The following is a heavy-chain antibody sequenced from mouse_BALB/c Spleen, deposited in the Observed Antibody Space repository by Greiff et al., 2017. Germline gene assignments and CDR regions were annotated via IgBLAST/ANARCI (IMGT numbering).Heavy chain of an antibody. D-gene: IGHD1-2*01. CDR3: ARAYYGYAWFAY. CDR2: ISSGSSTI. Sequence: EVNLVESGGGLVQPGGSRKLSCAASGFTFSSFGMHWVHQAPEKGLEWVAYISSGSSTIYYADTVKGRFTISRDNPKNTLFLQMTSLRSEDTAMYYCARAYYGYAWFAYWGQGTLVTVSA. J-gene: IGHJ3*01. V-gene: IGHV5-17*02. CDR1: GFTFSSFG.